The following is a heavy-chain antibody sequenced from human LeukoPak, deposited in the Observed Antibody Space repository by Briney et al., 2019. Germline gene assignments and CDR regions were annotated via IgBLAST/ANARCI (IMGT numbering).Heavy chain of an antibody. Sequence: PSETLSLTCAVYGGSSSGYYWSWIRQPPGKGLEWIGEINHSGSTNYNPSLKSRVTISVDTSKNQFSLKLSSVTAADTAVYYCARGAAVAVDYWGQGTLVTVSS. V-gene: IGHV4-34*01. CDR1: GGSSSGYY. J-gene: IGHJ4*02. D-gene: IGHD6-19*01. CDR3: ARGAAVAVDY. CDR2: INHSGST.